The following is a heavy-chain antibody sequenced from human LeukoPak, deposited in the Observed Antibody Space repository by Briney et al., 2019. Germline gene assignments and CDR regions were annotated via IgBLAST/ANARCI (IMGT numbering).Heavy chain of an antibody. CDR2: VSGYDGRT. J-gene: IGHJ4*02. Sequence: ASVKVSCKASGYSFASYGISWVRQAPGQGLKWMGWVSGYDGRTNYAQNLKGRVTVTAETSTSTVYMELRSLRSDDTAVYYCARVVGAMSFDYWGQGTLVTVSS. CDR1: GYSFASYG. V-gene: IGHV1-18*01. CDR3: ARVVGAMSFDY. D-gene: IGHD1-26*01.